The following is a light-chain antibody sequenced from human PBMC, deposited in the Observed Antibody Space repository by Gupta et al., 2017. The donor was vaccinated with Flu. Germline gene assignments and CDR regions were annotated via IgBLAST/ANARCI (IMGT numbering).Light chain of an antibody. Sequence: EIVLTQSPATLSLSPGERATLSCRASQSVSSYLAWYQQKPGQAPRLLIYDASNSANGITDRFSGSGYATDFTLTSSRREDEDFAVYYGHQRSTLSTFGRGTKVEIK. CDR2: DAS. V-gene: IGKV3-11*01. CDR3: HQRSTLST. CDR1: QSVSSY. J-gene: IGKJ4*01.